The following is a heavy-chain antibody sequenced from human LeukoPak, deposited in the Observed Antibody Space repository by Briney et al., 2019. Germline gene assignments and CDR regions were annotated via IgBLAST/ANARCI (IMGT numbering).Heavy chain of an antibody. Sequence: GGPLRLSCPAYGFTFSSYNMNWVRQAPWKGLEWVSLISSSSSYIYYADSVKGRFTISRDNAKNSLYLQMNSLRAEDTAVYYCARDLGAMVVKPIHYWGQGTLVTVSS. D-gene: IGHD4-23*01. CDR3: ARDLGAMVVKPIHY. CDR2: ISSSSSYI. V-gene: IGHV3-21*01. CDR1: GFTFSSYN. J-gene: IGHJ4*02.